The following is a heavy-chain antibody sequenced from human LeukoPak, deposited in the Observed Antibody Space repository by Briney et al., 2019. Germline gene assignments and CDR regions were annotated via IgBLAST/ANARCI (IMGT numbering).Heavy chain of an antibody. CDR3: ARGKMDSFDY. CDR1: GFTFSSYT. J-gene: IGHJ4*02. V-gene: IGHV3-21*01. Sequence: GGSLRLSCAASGFTFSSYTMNWVRQAPGKGLEWVSSIRSSSSYINYADSVKGRFTISRDNAKNSLYLQMNSLTAEDTAVYYCARGKMDSFDYWGQGTLVTVSS. CDR2: IRSSSSYI. D-gene: IGHD2-8*01.